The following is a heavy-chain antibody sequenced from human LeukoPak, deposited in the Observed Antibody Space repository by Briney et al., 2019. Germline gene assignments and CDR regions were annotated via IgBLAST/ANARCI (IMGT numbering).Heavy chain of an antibody. Sequence: GASVKVSCKASGYTFTSYAMNWVRQAPGQGLEWMGWINTNTGNPTYAQVFTGGIVFSLNTSVSTAYLQISSLKAEDSAVDYCAKSGLRAVVKTDWGQGTLVTVSS. J-gene: IGHJ4*02. D-gene: IGHD3-22*01. CDR3: AKSGLRAVVKTD. CDR1: GYTFTSYA. V-gene: IGHV7-4-1*02. CDR2: INTNTGNP.